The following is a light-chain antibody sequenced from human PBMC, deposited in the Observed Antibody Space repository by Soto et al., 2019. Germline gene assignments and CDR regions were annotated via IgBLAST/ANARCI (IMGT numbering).Light chain of an antibody. J-gene: IGKJ1*01. V-gene: IGKV3-20*01. CDR1: QSVSSIY. CDR3: QQYGSSWT. CDR2: GAS. Sequence: EIVLTQSPGTLSLSPGERATLSCRASQSVSSIYLAWFQQKPGQAPRLLIYGASSRATGIPDRFSGSGSGTDFTLTISGLDPEDFAVYFCQQYGSSWTFGQGTRVEIK.